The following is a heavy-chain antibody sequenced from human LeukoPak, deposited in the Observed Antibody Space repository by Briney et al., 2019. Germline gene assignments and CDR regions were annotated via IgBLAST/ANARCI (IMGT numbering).Heavy chain of an antibody. D-gene: IGHD6-19*01. Sequence: GESLKISCKGFGYSFTSYWTGWVRQMPGKGLEWMGIIYPGDSDTRYSPSFQGQVTISVDKSISTAYLQWSSLKASDTAMYYCARGSSSGWYGYYYGMDVWGQETTVTVSS. V-gene: IGHV5-51*01. CDR1: GYSFTSYW. CDR2: IYPGDSDT. J-gene: IGHJ6*02. CDR3: ARGSSSGWYGYYYGMDV.